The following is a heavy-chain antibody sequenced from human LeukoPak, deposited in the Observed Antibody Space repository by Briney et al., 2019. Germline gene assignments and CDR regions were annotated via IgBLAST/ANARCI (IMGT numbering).Heavy chain of an antibody. CDR2: ISYDGSNK. D-gene: IGHD3-10*01. J-gene: IGHJ4*02. V-gene: IGHV3-30*18. CDR3: AKDAGSMVQSN. CDR1: GFTFSSYG. Sequence: PGGSLRLSCAASGFTFSSYGMHSVRQAPGKGLEWVAVISYDGSNKYYADSVKGRFTISRDNSKNTLYLQMNSLRAEDTAVYYCAKDAGSMVQSNWGQGTLVTVSS.